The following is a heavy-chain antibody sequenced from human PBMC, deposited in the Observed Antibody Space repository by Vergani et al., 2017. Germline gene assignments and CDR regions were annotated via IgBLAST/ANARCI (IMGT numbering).Heavy chain of an antibody. CDR3: ASGDSSSSKTLGGLDY. CDR2: IIPIFGTA. J-gene: IGHJ4*02. Sequence: QVQLVQSGAEVKKPGSSVKVSCKASGGTFSSYAISWVRQAPGQGLEWMGGIIPIFGTANYAQKFQGRVTITADESTSTAYMELSSLRAEDTAVYYCASGDSSSSKTLGGLDYWGQGTLVTVSA. CDR1: GGTFSSYA. D-gene: IGHD6-6*01. V-gene: IGHV1-69*01.